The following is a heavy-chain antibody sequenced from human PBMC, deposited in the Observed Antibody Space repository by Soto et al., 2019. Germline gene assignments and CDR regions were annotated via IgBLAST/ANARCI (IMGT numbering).Heavy chain of an antibody. V-gene: IGHV4-59*01. Sequence: SETLSLTCTVSGGSISSYYWSWIRQPPGKGLEWIGYIYYSGSTNYNPSLKSRVTISVDTSKNQFSLKLSSVTAADTAVYYCARDRYSSSPMWFDHWGQGTLVT. D-gene: IGHD6-13*01. CDR2: IYYSGST. CDR3: ARDRYSSSPMWFDH. CDR1: GGSISSYY. J-gene: IGHJ5*02.